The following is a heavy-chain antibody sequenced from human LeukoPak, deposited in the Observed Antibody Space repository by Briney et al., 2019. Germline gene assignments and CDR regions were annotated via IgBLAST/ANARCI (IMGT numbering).Heavy chain of an antibody. CDR2: ISSGSSFI. V-gene: IGHV3-21*01. D-gene: IGHD2-2*01. Sequence: GGSLRLSCAASGFTFSSYAMNWVRQAPGKGLEWVSSISSGSSFINYADSVKGRFTISRDNAKNSLYLQMNSPRAEDTAVYYCARSEGYCSSTTCDAYYFYMDVWGKGTTVTVSS. J-gene: IGHJ6*03. CDR1: GFTFSSYA. CDR3: ARSEGYCSSTTCDAYYFYMDV.